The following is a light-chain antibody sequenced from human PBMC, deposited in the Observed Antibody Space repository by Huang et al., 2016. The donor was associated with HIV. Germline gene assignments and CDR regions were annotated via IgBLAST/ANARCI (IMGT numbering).Light chain of an antibody. V-gene: IGKV4-1*01. CDR3: QQYYTSPQT. CDR1: QSVRSSATNKNY. Sequence: DIVMTQSTDSLAVSLGEAATLTGRSRQSVRSSATNKNYLAWFQQNAGQSPKLLLFSASTRDAGVPDRFSGSGSGTHFTLTINNVKTEDVAIYYWQQYYTSPQTFGPGTRVEI. CDR2: SAS. J-gene: IGKJ1*01.